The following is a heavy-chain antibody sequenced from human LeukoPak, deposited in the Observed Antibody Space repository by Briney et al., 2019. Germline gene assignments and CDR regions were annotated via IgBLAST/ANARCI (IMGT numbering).Heavy chain of an antibody. D-gene: IGHD2/OR15-2a*01. CDR1: GDSISSHY. Sequence: SETLSLTCTVSGDSISSHYWSWIRQPPGKGLEWMGFFFEVGSTNYKSSLESRVTMSVDTSKNQFSLKLRSVTAADTAVYYCARVLQNYYHLDVWGTGTTATVSS. CDR3: ARVLQNYYHLDV. V-gene: IGHV4-59*11. CDR2: FFEVGST. J-gene: IGHJ6*03.